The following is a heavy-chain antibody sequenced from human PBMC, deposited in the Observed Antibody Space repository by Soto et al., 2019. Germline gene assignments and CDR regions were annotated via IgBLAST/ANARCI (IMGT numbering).Heavy chain of an antibody. CDR1: GFTFSSYG. D-gene: IGHD3-9*01. V-gene: IGHV3-33*06. CDR2: IWYDGSNK. Sequence: PGGSLRLSCAASGFTFSSYGMHWVRQAPGKGLEWVAVIWYDGSNKYYADSVKGRFTISRDNSKNTLYLQMNSLRAEDTAVYYCAKAYFDTLTGYYGPEYWGQGTPVTVSS. J-gene: IGHJ4*02. CDR3: AKAYFDTLTGYYGPEY.